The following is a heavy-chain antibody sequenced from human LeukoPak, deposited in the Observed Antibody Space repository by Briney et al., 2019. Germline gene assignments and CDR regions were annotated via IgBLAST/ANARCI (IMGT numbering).Heavy chain of an antibody. CDR3: ARVIVGATLNWFDP. J-gene: IGHJ5*02. CDR1: GYTFTSYD. D-gene: IGHD1-26*01. Sequence: ASVEVSCKASGYTFTSYDINWVRQATGQGLEWMGWMNPNSGNTGYAQKFQGRVTMTRNTSISTAYMELSSLRSEDTAVYYCARVIVGATLNWFDPWGQGTLVTVSS. CDR2: MNPNSGNT. V-gene: IGHV1-8*01.